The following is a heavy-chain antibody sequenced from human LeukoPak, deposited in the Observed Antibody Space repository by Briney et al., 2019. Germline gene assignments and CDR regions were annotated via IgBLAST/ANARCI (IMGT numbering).Heavy chain of an antibody. V-gene: IGHV3-66*01. Sequence: GGSLRLSCAASGFTVSSNYMHWVRQAPGKGLEWVSLIYSGGSSYYVGSVKGRFTISRDNSKNTVYLQMNSLRAEDTAVYYCARDAGSRSSGWPYGMDVWGQGTTVTVSS. D-gene: IGHD6-19*01. CDR2: IYSGGSS. CDR3: ARDAGSRSSGWPYGMDV. J-gene: IGHJ6*02. CDR1: GFTVSSNY.